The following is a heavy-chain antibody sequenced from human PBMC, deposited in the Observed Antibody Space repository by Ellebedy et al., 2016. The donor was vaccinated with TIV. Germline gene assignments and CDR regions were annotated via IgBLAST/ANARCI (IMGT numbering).Heavy chain of an antibody. Sequence: GSLRLXCTVSGTSISGSNYYWGWIRQPPGKGLQWIGNIYNKGGAYYNRSLKSRVTISLDTSKKQFSLRLNSVTAADTATYYCARVVGSRVFQLPVVMDVWGRGTTVTVSS. CDR3: ARVVGSRVFQLPVVMDV. D-gene: IGHD1-7*01. V-gene: IGHV4-39*07. CDR2: IYNKGGA. CDR1: GTSISGSNYY. J-gene: IGHJ6*02.